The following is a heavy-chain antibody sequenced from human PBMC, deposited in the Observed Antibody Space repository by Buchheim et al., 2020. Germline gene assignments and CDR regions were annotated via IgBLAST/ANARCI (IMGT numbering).Heavy chain of an antibody. D-gene: IGHD6-13*01. V-gene: IGHV3-7*01. Sequence: QLVESGGGLVQPGGSLRLSCAASGFTFSSYWMSWVRQAPGKGLEWVANIKQDGSEKYYVDSVKGRFTISRDNAKNSLYLQMNSLRAEDTAVYYCARDPGAAAGRYYYYYGMDVWGQGTT. CDR3: ARDPGAAAGRYYYYYGMDV. J-gene: IGHJ6*02. CDR2: IKQDGSEK. CDR1: GFTFSSYW.